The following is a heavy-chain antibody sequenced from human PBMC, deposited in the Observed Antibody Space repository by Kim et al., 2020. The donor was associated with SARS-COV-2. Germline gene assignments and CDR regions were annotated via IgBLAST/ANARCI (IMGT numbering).Heavy chain of an antibody. CDR3: AREGGSSGWYYYYYGMDV. J-gene: IGHJ6*02. CDR2: IKQDGSEK. V-gene: IGHV3-7*01. CDR1: GFTFSSYW. Sequence: GGSLRLSCAASGFTFSSYWMSWVRQAPGKGLEWVANIKQDGSEKYYVDSVKGRFTISRDNAKNSLYLQMNSLRAEDTAVYYCAREGGSSGWYYYYYGMDVCGQGTTVTVSS. D-gene: IGHD6-19*01.